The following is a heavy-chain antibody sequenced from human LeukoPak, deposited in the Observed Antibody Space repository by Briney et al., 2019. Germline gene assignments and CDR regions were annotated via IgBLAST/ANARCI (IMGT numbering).Heavy chain of an antibody. D-gene: IGHD4-17*01. CDR1: GYTFTGFY. CDR3: ARPTHRLTVTTPIDY. V-gene: IGHV1-2*02. J-gene: IGHJ4*02. Sequence: ASVKVSCKPSGYTFTGFYIHWVRQAPGQGLEWIGWINPYTGATKYSQNFSDRVTMTRDTSISTAYMELSSLKSDDTAVYYCARPTHRLTVTTPIDYWGQGTLVTVSS. CDR2: INPYTGAT.